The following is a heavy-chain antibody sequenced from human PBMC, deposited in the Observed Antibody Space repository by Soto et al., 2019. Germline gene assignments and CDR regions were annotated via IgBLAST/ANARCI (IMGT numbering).Heavy chain of an antibody. Sequence: EVQLVESGGGLVQPGGSLRLSCAASGFTISSSYMTWFRQAPGKGLEWVSLLYADGSTYYTNSVKGRFTISRDNSKNTLYLQMNSLRAEDTDVYYCARAVAGALDSWGQGTLVTVSS. CDR3: ARAVAGALDS. CDR2: LYADGST. J-gene: IGHJ4*02. D-gene: IGHD6-19*01. CDR1: GFTISSSY. V-gene: IGHV3-66*01.